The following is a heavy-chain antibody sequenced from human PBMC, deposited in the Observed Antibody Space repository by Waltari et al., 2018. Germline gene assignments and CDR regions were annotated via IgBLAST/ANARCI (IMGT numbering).Heavy chain of an antibody. J-gene: IGHJ5*02. D-gene: IGHD6-13*01. CDR3: ANSSVDSSPILDL. V-gene: IGHV1-3*01. CDR2: INAGNGST. Sequence: QVQLVQSGAEVKKPGASVKVSCKASGYTFSSYLLHWVRQAPEHRLEWMGWINAGNGSTKYSQNFQGRVTITRDTSASTAYMDLRSLVSEDTAMYYCANSSVDSSPILDLWGQGTLVTVSP. CDR1: GYTFSSYL.